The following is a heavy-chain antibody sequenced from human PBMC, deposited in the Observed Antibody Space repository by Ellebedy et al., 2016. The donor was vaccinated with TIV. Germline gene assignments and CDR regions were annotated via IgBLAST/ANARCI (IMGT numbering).Heavy chain of an antibody. V-gene: IGHV1-2*04. CDR2: INPNSGGT. CDR3: ATMTYRHYYGMDV. Sequence: AASVKVSCKASGYTFTGYYIHWVRQAPGQGLEWMGWINPNSGGTNYVQKFQGWVTMIRDTSINPAYMELSRLRSDDTAMYYCATMTYRHYYGMDVWGQGTAVTVSS. D-gene: IGHD2-21*02. CDR1: GYTFTGYY. J-gene: IGHJ6*02.